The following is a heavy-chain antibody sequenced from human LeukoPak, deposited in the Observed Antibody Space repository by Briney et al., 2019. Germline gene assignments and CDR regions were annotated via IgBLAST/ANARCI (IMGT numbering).Heavy chain of an antibody. D-gene: IGHD5-18*01. J-gene: IGHJ4*02. Sequence: GGSLTLSCAASGFTISSSSKPWVRQVPGKGLEWVAVISYDGSNKYYADSVKGRFTISRDNSKNTLYLQMNSLRAEDTAVCYCAKEDHYSYAIGGQGTLVTVSS. CDR1: GFTISSSS. V-gene: IGHV3-30*18. CDR2: ISYDGSNK. CDR3: AKEDHYSYAI.